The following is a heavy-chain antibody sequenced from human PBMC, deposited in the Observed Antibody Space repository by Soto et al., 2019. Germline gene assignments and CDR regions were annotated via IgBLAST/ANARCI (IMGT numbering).Heavy chain of an antibody. CDR3: AIPLDRAA. CDR1: GFTFSSYA. Sequence: PGGSLRLSCGASGFTFSSYAMSWVRQAPGKGLKWISSISGSGTSTYYADSVKGRFTVSRDNAKNLLYLHLNRLRADEMGVYYCAIPLDRAAWGEGTLVTVSS. J-gene: IGHJ5*02. V-gene: IGHV3-23*01. CDR2: ISGSGTST.